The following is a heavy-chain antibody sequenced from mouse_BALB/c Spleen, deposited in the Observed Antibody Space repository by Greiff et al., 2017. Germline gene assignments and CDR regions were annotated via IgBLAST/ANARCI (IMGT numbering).Heavy chain of an antibody. D-gene: IGHD2-14*01. V-gene: IGHV5-9-4*01. CDR2: ISSGGSYT. J-gene: IGHJ4*01. Sequence: VQLKESGGGLVKPGGSLKLSCAASGFTFSSYAMSWVRQSPEKRLEWVAEISSGGSYTYYPDTVTGRFTISRDNAKNTLYLEMSSLRSEDTAMYYCARDRYDGAMDYWGQGTSVTVSS. CDR1: GFTFSSYA. CDR3: ARDRYDGAMDY.